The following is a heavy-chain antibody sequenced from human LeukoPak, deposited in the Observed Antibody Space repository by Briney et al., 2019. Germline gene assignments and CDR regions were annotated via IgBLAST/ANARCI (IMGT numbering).Heavy chain of an antibody. Sequence: GGSLRLSCAASGFTFSSYGIHWVRQTPGKGPEWVAVISHDGTSKYYADSVKGRFTISRDNSKNTLYLQVNNLRPEDTAVYYCAKDRGYFYYGMDVWGQGTTVTVSS. CDR3: AKDRGYFYYGMDV. CDR1: GFTFSSYG. J-gene: IGHJ6*02. CDR2: ISHDGTSK. V-gene: IGHV3-30*18.